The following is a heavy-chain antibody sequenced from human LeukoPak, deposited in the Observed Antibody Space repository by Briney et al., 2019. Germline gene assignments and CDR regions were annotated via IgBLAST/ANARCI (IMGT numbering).Heavy chain of an antibody. J-gene: IGHJ4*02. CDR3: AREPPGY. V-gene: IGHV4-61*02. CDR1: GGSVTSGNYY. CDR2: IYNNGGA. Sequence: SQTLSLTCTVSGGSVTSGNYYWNWIRQPAGKGLEWIGRIYNNGGASYNPSLKSRVTISIDASKNQLSLKLSSVTAADTAVYYCAREPPGYWGQGILVTVSS.